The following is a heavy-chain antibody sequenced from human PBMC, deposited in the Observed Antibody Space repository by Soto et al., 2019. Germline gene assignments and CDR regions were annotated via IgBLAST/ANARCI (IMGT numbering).Heavy chain of an antibody. Sequence: QVQLQESGPGLVKPSQTLSLSCAVSGASIKTGGYYWTWIRQHPTKGLEWIGYIYFSGTTWYNPSLKSRVVISVDLSQNQFSLNPTSVTAADTAVYFCATNRGFDFCYFDSWGHGTPVTVSS. CDR1: GASIKTGGYY. D-gene: IGHD5-12*01. V-gene: IGHV4-31*11. J-gene: IGHJ4*01. CDR3: ATNRGFDFCYFDS. CDR2: IYFSGTT.